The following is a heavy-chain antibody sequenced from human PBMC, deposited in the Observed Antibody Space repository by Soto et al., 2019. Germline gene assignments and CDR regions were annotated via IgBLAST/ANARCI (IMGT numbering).Heavy chain of an antibody. D-gene: IGHD5-18*01. V-gene: IGHV3-30*18. CDR2: ISYDGSNK. CDR3: AKDTAMAQDYYGMDV. CDR1: GFTFSSYG. J-gene: IGHJ6*02. Sequence: LRLSCAASGFTFSSYGMHWVRQAPGKGLEWVAVISYDGSNKYYADSVKGRFTISRDNSKNTLYLQMNSLRAEDTAVYYCAKDTAMAQDYYGMDVWGQGTTVTVSS.